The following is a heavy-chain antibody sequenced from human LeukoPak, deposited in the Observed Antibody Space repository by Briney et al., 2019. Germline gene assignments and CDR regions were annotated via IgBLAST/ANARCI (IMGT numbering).Heavy chain of an antibody. V-gene: IGHV4-59*08. CDR2: IYYSGST. CDR3: ARHNYDFWSGYFSYFDY. J-gene: IGHJ4*02. CDR1: GGSTSSYY. Sequence: SETLSLTCTVSGGSTSSYYWSWIRQPPGKGLEWIGYIYYSGSTNYNPSLKSRVTISVDTSKNQFSLKLSSVTAADTAVYYCARHNYDFWSGYFSYFDYWGQGTLVTVSS. D-gene: IGHD3-3*01.